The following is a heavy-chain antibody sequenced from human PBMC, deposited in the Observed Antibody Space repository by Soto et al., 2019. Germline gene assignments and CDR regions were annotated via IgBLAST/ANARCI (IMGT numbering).Heavy chain of an antibody. CDR3: AKGLYYDFWSGYYVGYYFDY. CDR1: GFTFSSYA. V-gene: IGHV3-23*01. D-gene: IGHD3-3*01. CDR2: ISGSGGST. J-gene: IGHJ4*02. Sequence: EVQLLESGGDLVQPGGSLRLSCAASGFTFSSYAMSWVRQAPGKGLEWVSAISGSGGSTYYADSVKGRFTISRDNSKNTLYLQMNSLRAEDTAVYYCAKGLYYDFWSGYYVGYYFDYWGQGTLVTVSS.